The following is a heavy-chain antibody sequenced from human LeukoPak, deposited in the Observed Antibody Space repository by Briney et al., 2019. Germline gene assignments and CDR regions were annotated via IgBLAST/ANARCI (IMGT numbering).Heavy chain of an antibody. Sequence: SETLSLTCAVYGGSFSGYYWSWIRQPPGKGLEWNGEINHSGSTNCNPSLKSRVSISVDTSKNQFSLKLSSVTAADTAVYYCARGPQRHYYDSSGYYYSLKYYFDYWGQGTLVTVSS. D-gene: IGHD3-22*01. CDR2: INHSGST. J-gene: IGHJ4*02. CDR1: GGSFSGYY. CDR3: ARGPQRHYYDSSGYYYSLKYYFDY. V-gene: IGHV4-34*01.